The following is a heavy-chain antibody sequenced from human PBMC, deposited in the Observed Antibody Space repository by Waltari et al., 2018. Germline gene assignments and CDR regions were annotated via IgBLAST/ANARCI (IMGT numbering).Heavy chain of an antibody. V-gene: IGHV3-73*02. Sequence: EVQLVESGGGLVQPGGSLKLSCAASGFTFSGSAMHWVRQASGKGLEWVGRIRSKANSYATAYAASVKGRFTISRDDSKNTAYLQMNSLKTEDTAVYYCTRPYGDHDYWGQGTLVTVSS. J-gene: IGHJ4*02. CDR1: GFTFSGSA. CDR2: IRSKANSYAT. D-gene: IGHD4-17*01. CDR3: TRPYGDHDY.